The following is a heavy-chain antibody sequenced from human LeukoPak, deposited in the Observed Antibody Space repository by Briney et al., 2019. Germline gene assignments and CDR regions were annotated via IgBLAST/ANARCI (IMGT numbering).Heavy chain of an antibody. CDR1: GDSTSNINYY. CDR3: ASQRNDYYDSSGHDY. D-gene: IGHD3-22*01. V-gene: IGHV4-39*01. CDR2: IYYSGST. Sequence: SETLSLTCTVSGDSTSNINYYWGWIRQPPGKGLEWIGSIYYSGSTYYNPSLKSRVTISVDTSKNQFSLKLSSVTAADTAVYYCASQRNDYYDSSGHDYWGQGTLITVSS. J-gene: IGHJ4*02.